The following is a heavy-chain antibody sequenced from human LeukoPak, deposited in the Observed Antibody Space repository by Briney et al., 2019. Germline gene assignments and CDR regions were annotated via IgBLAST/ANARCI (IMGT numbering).Heavy chain of an antibody. D-gene: IGHD3-10*01. Sequence: SQTLSLTCTVSGDSITSGSYYWSWIRQPAGKGLEWIGRIFISGGTNYNPSLRSRVTMSLDTSKNQFSLKLSSVTAADTAVYYCARQTMVRGVISATFDYWGQGTLVTVSS. V-gene: IGHV4-61*02. CDR2: IFISGGT. J-gene: IGHJ4*02. CDR1: GDSITSGSYY. CDR3: ARQTMVRGVISATFDY.